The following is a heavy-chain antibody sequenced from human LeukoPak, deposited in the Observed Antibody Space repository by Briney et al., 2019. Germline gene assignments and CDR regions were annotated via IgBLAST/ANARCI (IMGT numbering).Heavy chain of an antibody. V-gene: IGHV3-7*01. CDR2: IKEDASEK. Sequence: GGSLRLSCTASGFTFSLYWMTWVRQAPEKGLEWVANIKEDASEKDYVDSGKGRFTISRDNGKNSLYLQMNSLRGEDTAVYYCARLNWNYADYWGQGTLVTVSS. D-gene: IGHD3-3*01. CDR1: GFTFSLYW. CDR3: ARLNWNYADY. J-gene: IGHJ4*02.